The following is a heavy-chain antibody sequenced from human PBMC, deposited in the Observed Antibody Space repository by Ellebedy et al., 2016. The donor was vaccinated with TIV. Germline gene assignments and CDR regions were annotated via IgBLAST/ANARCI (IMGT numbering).Heavy chain of an antibody. Sequence: ASVKVSCXASGYTFTSHIIHWVRHAPGQRLEWLGWINAGNGHTKYSQKFQGRVTITRDTSASTVYVEMSSLRSEDTAVFYCARDPEGAYYYGSAKFDYWGQGTLVTVSS. V-gene: IGHV1-3*01. CDR2: INAGNGHT. J-gene: IGHJ4*02. CDR1: GYTFTSHI. CDR3: ARDPEGAYYYGSAKFDY. D-gene: IGHD3-10*01.